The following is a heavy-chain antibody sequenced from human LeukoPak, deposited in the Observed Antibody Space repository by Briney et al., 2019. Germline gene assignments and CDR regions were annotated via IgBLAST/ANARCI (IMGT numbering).Heavy chain of an antibody. CDR2: INHSGST. CDR1: GGSFSGYY. J-gene: IGHJ4*02. V-gene: IGHV4-34*01. Sequence: SETLSLTCAVYGGSFSGYYWSWIRQPPGKGLEWIGEINHSGSTNYNPSLKSRVTISVDTSKNQFSLKLSSVTAADTVVYYCAREGNPKGLVPAAIDFRLDYWGQGTLVTVSS. D-gene: IGHD2-2*01. CDR3: AREGNPKGLVPAAIDFRLDY.